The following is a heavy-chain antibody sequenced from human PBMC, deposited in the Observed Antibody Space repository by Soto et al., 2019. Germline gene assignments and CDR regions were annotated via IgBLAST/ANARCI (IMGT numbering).Heavy chain of an antibody. D-gene: IGHD3-10*01. J-gene: IGHJ4*02. CDR2: ISGSGGST. CDR1: GFTFSSYA. V-gene: IGHV3-23*01. Sequence: PGGSLRLSCAASGFTFSSYAMSWVRQAPGKGLEWVSAISGSGGSTYYADSVKGRFTISRDNSKNTLYLQMNSLRAEDTAVYYCAELSFGDPKVGYWGQGTLVTVSS. CDR3: AELSFGDPKVGY.